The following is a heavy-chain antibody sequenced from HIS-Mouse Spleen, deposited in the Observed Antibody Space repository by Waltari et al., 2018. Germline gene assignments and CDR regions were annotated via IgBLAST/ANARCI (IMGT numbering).Heavy chain of an antibody. J-gene: IGHJ5*02. V-gene: IGHV1-46*03. Sequence: QVQLVQSGAEVKKPGASVKVPCKASEYTCTSSYMHWVRQALGQVLEWMGIINPSGGSTSYAKKFQGRVTMTRDTSTSTVYMELSSLRSEDTAVYYCARDRRSSGWNWFDPWGQGTLVTVSS. D-gene: IGHD6-19*01. CDR3: ARDRRSSGWNWFDP. CDR1: EYTCTSSY. CDR2: INPSGGST.